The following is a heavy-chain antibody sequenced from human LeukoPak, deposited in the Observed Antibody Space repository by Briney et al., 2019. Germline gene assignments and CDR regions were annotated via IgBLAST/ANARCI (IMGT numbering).Heavy chain of an antibody. CDR3: ARERQVLRYLYMDV. CDR1: GGSISSYY. V-gene: IGHV4-4*07. J-gene: IGHJ6*03. D-gene: IGHD3-9*01. Sequence: SETLSLTCTVSGGSISSYYWSWIRQPAGKGLEWIGRIYTSGSTNYNPSLKSRVTMSVDTSKNQFSLKLSSVTAADTAVYYCARERQVLRYLYMDVWGKGTTVTISS. CDR2: IYTSGST.